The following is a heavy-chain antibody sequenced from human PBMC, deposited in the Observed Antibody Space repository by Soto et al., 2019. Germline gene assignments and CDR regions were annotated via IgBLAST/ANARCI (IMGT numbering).Heavy chain of an antibody. CDR2: INPNSGGT. CDR3: ARGAENYYYMDV. J-gene: IGHJ6*03. Sequence: EASVKVSCKASGYTFTCYYMHWVRQAPGQGLEWMGWINPNSGGTNYAQKFQGWVTMTRDTSISTAYMELSRLRSDDTAVYYCARGAENYYYMDVWGKRTTVTVSS. CDR1: GYTFTCYY. V-gene: IGHV1-2*04.